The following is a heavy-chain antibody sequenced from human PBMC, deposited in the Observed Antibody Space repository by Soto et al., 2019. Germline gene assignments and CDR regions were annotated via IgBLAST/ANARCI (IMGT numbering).Heavy chain of an antibody. CDR2: ITAGGSAT. V-gene: IGHV3-23*01. D-gene: IGHD1-20*01. CDR1: GFSFRNHA. Sequence: EVQVLESGGDLVQPGGSLRLSCAASGFSFRNHAMTWVRQAPGQGLEYVSSITAGGSATFYAASVRGRFAISRDNAKSTLYLQMSSLRAEDTALYYCAKDGADRGIDSWGQGTLVSVSS. CDR3: AKDGADRGIDS. J-gene: IGHJ4*02.